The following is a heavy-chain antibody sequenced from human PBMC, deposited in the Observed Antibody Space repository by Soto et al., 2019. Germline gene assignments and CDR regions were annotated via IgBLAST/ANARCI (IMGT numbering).Heavy chain of an antibody. V-gene: IGHV3-30-3*01. J-gene: IGHJ4*02. CDR1: GFTFSAYA. CDR3: ARGESGYSYGYASDY. Sequence: LRLSCAASGFTFSAYAMNWVRQAPGKGLEWVAVILYDGSHKSYADSVKGRFTISRDDSKNTVFLQMNSLRTEDTAAYYCARGESGYSYGYASDYWGQGTLVTVSS. CDR2: ILYDGSHK. D-gene: IGHD5-18*01.